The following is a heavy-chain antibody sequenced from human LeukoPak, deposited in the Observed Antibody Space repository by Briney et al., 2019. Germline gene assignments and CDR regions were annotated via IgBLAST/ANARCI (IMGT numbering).Heavy chain of an antibody. Sequence: ASVKVSCKASGYTFTSYGISWVRQAPGQGLEWMGWISAYNGNTNYAQKLQGRVTMTRDTSISTAYMELSRLRSDDTAVYYCVVDGYPDFDYWGQGSLVTVSS. CDR1: GYTFTSYG. D-gene: IGHD5-24*01. V-gene: IGHV1-18*01. CDR2: ISAYNGNT. J-gene: IGHJ4*02. CDR3: VVDGYPDFDY.